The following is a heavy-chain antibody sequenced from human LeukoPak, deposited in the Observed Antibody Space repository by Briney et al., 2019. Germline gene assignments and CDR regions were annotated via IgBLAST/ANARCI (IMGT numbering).Heavy chain of an antibody. Sequence: PSETLSLTCTVSGGSISSSSYYWGWIRQPPGKGLEWIGSIYYSGSTNYNPSLKSRVTISVDTSKNQFSLKLSSVTAADTAVYYCARRRSGYSYGLWGQGTLVTVSS. CDR1: GGSISSSSYY. D-gene: IGHD5-18*01. CDR3: ARRRSGYSYGL. V-gene: IGHV4-39*07. CDR2: IYYSGST. J-gene: IGHJ4*02.